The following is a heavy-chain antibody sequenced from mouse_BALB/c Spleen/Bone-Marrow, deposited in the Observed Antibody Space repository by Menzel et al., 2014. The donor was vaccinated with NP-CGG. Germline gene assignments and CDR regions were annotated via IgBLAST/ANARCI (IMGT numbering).Heavy chain of an antibody. J-gene: IGHJ4*01. Sequence: VQLKESGPELVKPGASVKISCKTSGYTFTEYTMHWVKQSHGKSLEWIGGINPNNGGISYNQKSKGKATLTVDKSSSTAYMELRSLTSEDSAVYYCARREYGNYDYAMDYWGQGTSVTVSS. CDR2: INPNNGGI. V-gene: IGHV1-18*01. CDR1: GYTFTEYT. D-gene: IGHD2-10*02. CDR3: ARREYGNYDYAMDY.